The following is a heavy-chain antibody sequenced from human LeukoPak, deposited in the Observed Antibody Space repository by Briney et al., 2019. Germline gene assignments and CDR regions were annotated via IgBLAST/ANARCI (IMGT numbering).Heavy chain of an antibody. J-gene: IGHJ2*01. CDR2: IYYSGST. CDR1: GGSISSYY. Sequence: PSETLSLTCTVSGGSISSYYWSWIRQPPGKGLEWIGYIYYSGSTNYNPSLKSRVTISVDTSKNQFSLKPSSVTAADTAVYYCARHAVVTDWYFDLWGRGTLVTVSS. CDR3: ARHAVVTDWYFDL. V-gene: IGHV4-59*08. D-gene: IGHD4-23*01.